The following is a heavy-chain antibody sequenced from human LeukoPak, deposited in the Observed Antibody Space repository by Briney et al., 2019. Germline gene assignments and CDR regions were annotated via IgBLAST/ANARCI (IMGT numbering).Heavy chain of an antibody. CDR3: ARDYCSSTSCYIPPNYGMDV. CDR1: GFTFSSYS. V-gene: IGHV3-21*01. J-gene: IGHJ6*02. Sequence: GGSLRLSCAASGFTFSSYSMNWVRQAPGKGLEWVSPISSSSSYIYYADSVKGRFTISRDNAKNSLYLQMNSLRAEDTAVYYCARDYCSSTSCYIPPNYGMDVWGQGTTVTVSS. CDR2: ISSSSSYI. D-gene: IGHD2-2*02.